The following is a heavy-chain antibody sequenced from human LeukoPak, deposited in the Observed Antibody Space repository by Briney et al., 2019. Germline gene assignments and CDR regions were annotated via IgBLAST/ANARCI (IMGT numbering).Heavy chain of an antibody. CDR2: ISGSGGST. CDR3: AKDLGPYQVVPPFHIFDY. D-gene: IGHD2-15*01. J-gene: IGHJ4*02. V-gene: IGHV3-23*01. Sequence: SGGSLRLSCAASGFTFSSYAMSWVRQAPGKGLEWVSAISGSGGSTYYADSVKGRFAISRDNSKNTLYLQMNSLRAEDTAVYYCAKDLGPYQVVPPFHIFDYWGQGTLVTVSS. CDR1: GFTFSSYA.